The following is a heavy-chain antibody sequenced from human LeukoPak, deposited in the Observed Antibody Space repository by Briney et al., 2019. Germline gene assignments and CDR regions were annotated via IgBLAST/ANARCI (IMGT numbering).Heavy chain of an antibody. Sequence: PGGSLSLSCAASGFTFSSYSMNWVRQAPGKGREWVSSITSSSSYIYYADSVKGRFTISRDNAKNSLYLQMNSLRAEDTAVYYCARVMIVVVLTYDDAFDIWGQGTMVTISS. CDR3: ARVMIVVVLTYDDAFDI. V-gene: IGHV3-21*01. CDR1: GFTFSSYS. J-gene: IGHJ3*02. D-gene: IGHD3-22*01. CDR2: ITSSSSYI.